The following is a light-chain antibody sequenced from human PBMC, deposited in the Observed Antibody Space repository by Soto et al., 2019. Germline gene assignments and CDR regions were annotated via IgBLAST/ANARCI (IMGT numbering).Light chain of an antibody. CDR3: SSYTTSDTLVV. CDR1: SSDVGGHNY. V-gene: IGLV2-14*01. Sequence: QSALTQPASVSGSPGQSITISCTGTSSDVGGHNYVSWYQHHPDKAPKLVIYEVVHRPSGVSNRFSGSKSGNTASLTISGLQAEDTADYYCSSYTTSDTLVVFGGGTQLTVL. CDR2: EVV. J-gene: IGLJ3*02.